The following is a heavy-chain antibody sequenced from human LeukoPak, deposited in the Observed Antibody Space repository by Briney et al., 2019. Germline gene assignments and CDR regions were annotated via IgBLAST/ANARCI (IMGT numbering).Heavy chain of an antibody. V-gene: IGHV3-23*01. CDR3: AKWGDYDVLTGYYDPDY. J-gene: IGHJ4*02. Sequence: GGSLRLSCVASGFTFSNYAMSWVRQAPGKGLESFSAITGSGGITYYADSVKGRFTISRDNSKNTLYLQMNSLRAEDTAVYYCAKWGDYDVLTGYYDPDYWGQGTLVTVSS. CDR1: GFTFSNYA. D-gene: IGHD3-9*01. CDR2: ITGSGGIT.